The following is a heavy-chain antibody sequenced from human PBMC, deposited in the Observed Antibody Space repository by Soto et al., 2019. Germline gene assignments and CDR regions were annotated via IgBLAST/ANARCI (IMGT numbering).Heavy chain of an antibody. Sequence: GGSLRLSCAASGFTFSSYAMSWVRQAPGKGLEWVSAISGSGGSTYYADSVKGRFTISRDNSKNTLYPQMNSLRAEDTAVYYCAKAPLRYFDWLAKYYFDYWGQGTLVTVSS. CDR2: ISGSGGST. CDR1: GFTFSSYA. D-gene: IGHD3-9*01. V-gene: IGHV3-23*01. CDR3: AKAPLRYFDWLAKYYFDY. J-gene: IGHJ4*02.